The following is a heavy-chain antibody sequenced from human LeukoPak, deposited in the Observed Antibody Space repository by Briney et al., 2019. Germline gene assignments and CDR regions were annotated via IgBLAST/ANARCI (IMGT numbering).Heavy chain of an antibody. CDR1: GGSINSYY. Sequence: SETLSLTCTVSGGSINSYYWSWIRQPPGKGLEWIGYIYYSGSTNYNPSLKSRVTISVDTSKNQFSLKLSSVTAADTAMYYCTRGRGYSYGYLSPYDYWGQGTLVTVSS. V-gene: IGHV4-59*12. J-gene: IGHJ4*02. CDR2: IYYSGST. D-gene: IGHD5-18*01. CDR3: TRGRGYSYGYLSPYDY.